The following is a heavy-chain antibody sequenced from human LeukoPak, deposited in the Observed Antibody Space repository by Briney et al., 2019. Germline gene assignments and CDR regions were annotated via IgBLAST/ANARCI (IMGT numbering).Heavy chain of an antibody. CDR1: GGSISSSSFY. J-gene: IGHJ4*02. Sequence: SETLSLTCTVSGGSISSSSFYWGWIRQPPGKGLEWIGSIYYRGSTYYNPSLKSRVTISVDTSKNQFSLKLSSVTAADTAVYYCARHRDSSGYYRGPSFDYWGQGTLVTVSS. D-gene: IGHD3-22*01. CDR3: ARHRDSSGYYRGPSFDY. CDR2: IYYRGST. V-gene: IGHV4-39*01.